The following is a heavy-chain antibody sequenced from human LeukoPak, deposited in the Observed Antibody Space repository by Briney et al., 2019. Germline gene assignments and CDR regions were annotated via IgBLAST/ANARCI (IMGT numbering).Heavy chain of an antibody. CDR1: GFPVNINY. CDR3: ARVAASAAGPYDY. V-gene: IGHV3-53*01. D-gene: IGHD6-13*01. J-gene: IGHJ4*02. CDR2: IYNGAGT. Sequence: GGSLRLSCAASGFPVNINYMSWVRQAPGKGLEWVSIIYNGAGTYYTDSVKGRFIISRDNSKNTLYLQMNSLRVEATAVYYCARVAASAAGPYDYWGQGTLVTVSS.